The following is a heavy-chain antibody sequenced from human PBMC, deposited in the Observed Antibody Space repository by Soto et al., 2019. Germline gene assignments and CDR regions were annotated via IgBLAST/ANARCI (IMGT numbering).Heavy chain of an antibody. D-gene: IGHD3-22*01. V-gene: IGHV1-3*01. CDR2: INAGNGNT. CDR3: ARGEDSSGYYYDLAYYYGMDV. Sequence: GASVKVSCKASGYTFTSYAMHWVRQAPGQRLEWMGWINAGNGNTKYSQKFQGRVTITRDTSTSTAYMELSSLRSEDTAVYYFARGEDSSGYYYDLAYYYGMDVWGQGTTVTVSS. CDR1: GYTFTSYA. J-gene: IGHJ6*02.